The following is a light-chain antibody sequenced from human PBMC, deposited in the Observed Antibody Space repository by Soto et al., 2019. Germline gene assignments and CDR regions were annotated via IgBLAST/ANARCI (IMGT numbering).Light chain of an antibody. Sequence: EIVLTQSPGTLSLSPGERATLSCRASQSVSSSYLAWYQQKPGQAPRLLIYGASGRATGIPDRFRGSEYGTDFTLPISRLEPEDFAVYYGQHYGSSPLVTFGQGTRLEIK. CDR3: QHYGSSPLVT. CDR2: GAS. J-gene: IGKJ5*01. V-gene: IGKV3-20*01. CDR1: QSVSSSY.